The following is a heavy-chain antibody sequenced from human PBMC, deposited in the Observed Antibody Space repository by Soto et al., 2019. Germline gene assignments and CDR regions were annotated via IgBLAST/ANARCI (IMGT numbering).Heavy chain of an antibody. D-gene: IGHD5-18*01. CDR1: GGSISSYY. V-gene: IGHV4-59*01. Sequence: PSETLSLTCTVSGGSISSYYWSWIRQPPGKGLEWIGYIYYSGSTNYNPSLKSRVTISVDTSKNQFSLKLSSVTAADTAVYYCVRGYSYWFDYWGQGTLVTVSS. CDR2: IYYSGST. CDR3: VRGYSYWFDY. J-gene: IGHJ4*02.